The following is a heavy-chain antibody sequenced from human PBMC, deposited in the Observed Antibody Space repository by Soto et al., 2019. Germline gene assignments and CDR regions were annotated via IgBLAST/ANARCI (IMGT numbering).Heavy chain of an antibody. Sequence: SETLSLTCTVSGGSISSGGYYWSWIRQHPGKGPEWIGYIYYSGSTYYNPSLKSRVTISVDTSKNQFSLKLSSVTAADTAVYYCARSSGSTLYYYYMDVWGKGTTVTVSS. CDR1: GGSISSGGYY. CDR3: ARSSGSTLYYYYMDV. CDR2: IYYSGST. V-gene: IGHV4-31*03. J-gene: IGHJ6*03. D-gene: IGHD2-15*01.